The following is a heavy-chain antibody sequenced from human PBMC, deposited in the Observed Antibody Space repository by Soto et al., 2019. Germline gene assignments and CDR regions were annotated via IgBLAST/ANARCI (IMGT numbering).Heavy chain of an antibody. D-gene: IGHD6-13*01. Sequence: ASVKGSCKASGYTFTGYYMHWVRQAPGQGLEWMGWINPNSGGTNYAQKFQGRVTMTRDTSISTAYMELSRLGSDDTAVYYCARGGGIAAAGTYGMDVWGQGTTVTVSS. CDR2: INPNSGGT. V-gene: IGHV1-2*02. J-gene: IGHJ6*02. CDR1: GYTFTGYY. CDR3: ARGGGIAAAGTYGMDV.